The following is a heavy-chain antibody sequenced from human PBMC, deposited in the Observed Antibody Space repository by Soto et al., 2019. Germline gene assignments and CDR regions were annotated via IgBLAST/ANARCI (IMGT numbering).Heavy chain of an antibody. J-gene: IGHJ3*01. CDR1: GFSVSNNY. CDR2: IYSGGST. Sequence: QLVESGEGLVHPGGSLGLSFEASGFSVSNNYMKWVRQAPGKGLEWVSLIYSGGSTYYADSVKGRFTISRDNSKNTLFLQMNSLRVEDTAVYYFARDRGYRWGQGTMVTVSS. D-gene: IGHD5-12*01. V-gene: IGHV3-66*01. CDR3: ARDRGYR.